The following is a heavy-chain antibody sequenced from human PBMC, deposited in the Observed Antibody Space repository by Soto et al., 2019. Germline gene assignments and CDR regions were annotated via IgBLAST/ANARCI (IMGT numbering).Heavy chain of an antibody. V-gene: IGHV3-23*01. CDR2: ISGRGDDT. CDR3: ARAQPTYSSSYFDY. J-gene: IGHJ4*02. D-gene: IGHD3-22*01. Sequence: EVQLLESGGDLVQPGGSLRLSCAASGFTFSSYAMSWVRQAPGKGLEWVSTISGRGDDTYYTDSVKGRFTISRDNSMNTLYVHMNSVRAEDTAVYYCARAQPTYSSSYFDYWGQGTLVSVSS. CDR1: GFTFSSYA.